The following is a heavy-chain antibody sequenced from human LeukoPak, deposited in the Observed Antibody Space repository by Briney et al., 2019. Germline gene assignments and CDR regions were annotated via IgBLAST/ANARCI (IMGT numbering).Heavy chain of an antibody. D-gene: IGHD3-10*01. J-gene: IGHJ4*02. CDR2: LRGNDVT. CDR1: GISFRNYA. V-gene: IGHV3-23*01. Sequence: GGPLRLSCAASGISFRNYAMRWVRQAPARGPEWVSRLRGNDVTFYADSVKGRFTLSRDDSRNTVYLQLNNLRVEDTAIYYCARASWVSDPDAVRWGQGTQVTVSS. CDR3: ARASWVSDPDAVR.